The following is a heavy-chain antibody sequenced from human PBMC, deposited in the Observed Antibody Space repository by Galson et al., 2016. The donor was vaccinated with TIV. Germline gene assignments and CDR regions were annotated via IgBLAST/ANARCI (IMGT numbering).Heavy chain of an antibody. J-gene: IGHJ4*02. V-gene: IGHV4-31*03. D-gene: IGHD1-1*01. Sequence: TLSLTCTVSGASITSGGNYWSWIRQHPGKGLEWIGYIYYRGSTYYNPSLKSRATISIDTSKNQFSLKLSSVTAADTAIYYCARDATLDYWGQGTLVTVSS. CDR1: GASITSGGNY. CDR3: ARDATLDY. CDR2: IYYRGST.